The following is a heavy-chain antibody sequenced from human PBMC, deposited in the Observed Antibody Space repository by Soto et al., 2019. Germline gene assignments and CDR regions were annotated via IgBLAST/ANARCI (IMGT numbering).Heavy chain of an antibody. J-gene: IGHJ3*02. D-gene: IGHD6-19*01. CDR2: IKHSGSS. V-gene: IGHV4-34*01. Sequence: ETLSLTCAVYAGSFSHYYWNWIRQSPGKGLEWIGKIKHSGSSNYNPSPRSRVSISVDMSKNQFSLRLTSVTAADAAVYYCARGGSSDWQVALDIWGQGTMVTVSS. CDR3: ARGGSSDWQVALDI. CDR1: AGSFSHYY.